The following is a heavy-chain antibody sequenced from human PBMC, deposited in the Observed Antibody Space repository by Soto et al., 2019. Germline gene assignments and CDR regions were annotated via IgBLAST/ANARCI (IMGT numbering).Heavy chain of an antibody. J-gene: IGHJ6*02. Sequence: GGSLRLSCAASGFTFSSYGMHWVRQAPGKGLEWVAVISYDGSNKYYADSVKGRFTISRDNSKNTLYLQMNSRRAEDTAVYYCAKAIGTTVTTDIRRFYFLGYYGMDVWGQGTTVTVSS. CDR1: GFTFSSYG. CDR3: AKAIGTTVTTDIRRFYFLGYYGMDV. CDR2: ISYDGSNK. D-gene: IGHD4-17*01. V-gene: IGHV3-30*18.